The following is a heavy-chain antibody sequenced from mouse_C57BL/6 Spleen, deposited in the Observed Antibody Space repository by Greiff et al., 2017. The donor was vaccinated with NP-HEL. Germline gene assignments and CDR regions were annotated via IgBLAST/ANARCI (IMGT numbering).Heavy chain of an antibody. D-gene: IGHD3-1*01. CDR1: GFSLTSYG. V-gene: IGHV2-4*01. Sequence: QVHVKQSGPGLVQPSQSLSITCTVSGFSLTSYGVHWVRQPPGKGLEWLGVIWSGGSTDYNAAFISRLSISKDNSKSQVFFKMNSLQADDTAIYYCAKNSGAYYYAMDYWGQGTSVTVSS. CDR2: IWSGGST. CDR3: AKNSGAYYYAMDY. J-gene: IGHJ4*01.